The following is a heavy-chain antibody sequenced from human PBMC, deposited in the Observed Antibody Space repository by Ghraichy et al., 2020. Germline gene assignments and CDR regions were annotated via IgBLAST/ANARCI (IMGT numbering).Heavy chain of an antibody. CDR2: IYYSGST. Sequence: SETLSLTCTVSGGSISSGDYYWSWIRQPPGKGLEWIGYIYYSGSTYYNPSLKSRVTISVDTSKNQFSLKLSSVTAADTAVYYCARDNRITVTGLDYWGQGTLVTVSS. CDR3: ARDNRITVTGLDY. D-gene: IGHD4-17*01. V-gene: IGHV4-30-4*01. J-gene: IGHJ4*02. CDR1: GGSISSGDYY.